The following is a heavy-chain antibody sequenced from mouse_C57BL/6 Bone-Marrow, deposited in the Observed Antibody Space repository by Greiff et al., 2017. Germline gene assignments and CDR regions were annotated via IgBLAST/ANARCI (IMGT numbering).Heavy chain of an antibody. CDR1: GYTFTSYW. CDR2: IDPNSGGT. Sequence: VQLQQPGAELVKPGASVKLSCKASGYTFTSYWMHWVKQRPGRGLEWLGRIDPNSGGTKYNEKFKSKATLTVDKPSSTAYMQLSSLTSEDSAVYYCARAYDSYYDFAYWGQGTLVTVSA. CDR3: ARAYDSYYDFAY. D-gene: IGHD2-3*01. V-gene: IGHV1-72*01. J-gene: IGHJ3*01.